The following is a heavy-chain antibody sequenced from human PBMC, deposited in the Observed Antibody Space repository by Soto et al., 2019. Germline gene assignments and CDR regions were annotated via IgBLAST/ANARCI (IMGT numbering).Heavy chain of an antibody. Sequence: EVQLLESGGGLVQPGGSLRLSCAASGFTFSSYAMSWVRQAPGKGLEWVSAISGSGGSTYYADSVKGRFTISRDNSKNTLYLQMNSLRAEDTAVYYCANWGSGSYYNGPLFDYWGQGTLVTVSS. CDR1: GFTFSSYA. J-gene: IGHJ4*02. D-gene: IGHD3-10*01. V-gene: IGHV3-23*01. CDR2: ISGSGGST. CDR3: ANWGSGSYYNGPLFDY.